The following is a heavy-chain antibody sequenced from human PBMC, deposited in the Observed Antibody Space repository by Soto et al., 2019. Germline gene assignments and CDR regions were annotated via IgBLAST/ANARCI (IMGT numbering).Heavy chain of an antibody. CDR1: GASVSGSSYY. Sequence: QVQLQESGPGLVRPSETLSLTCTVSGASVSGSSYYWSWLRQPPGKGLEWIGYIYYSGNTNYNSSLKSRVTLSLDTSKNHFSLKLSSVTAADTAFYYCASMSPGRVDIGGYGVIDYWGQGTLVTVSS. J-gene: IGHJ4*02. D-gene: IGHD1-26*01. V-gene: IGHV4-61*03. CDR3: ASMSPGRVDIGGYGVIDY. CDR2: IYYSGNT.